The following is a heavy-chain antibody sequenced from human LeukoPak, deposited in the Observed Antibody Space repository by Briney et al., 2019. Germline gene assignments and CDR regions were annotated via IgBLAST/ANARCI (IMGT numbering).Heavy chain of an antibody. Sequence: GGSLRLSCTASGFTFSSYAMTWVRQAPGKGLEWVSAISGSGGSTYYADSVKGRFTISRDNSKNTLYLQMNSLRAEDTAVYYCAKDPSYSNVYYFDYWGQGTLVTVSS. V-gene: IGHV3-23*01. J-gene: IGHJ4*02. CDR1: GFTFSSYA. CDR2: ISGSGGST. CDR3: AKDPSYSNVYYFDY. D-gene: IGHD4-11*01.